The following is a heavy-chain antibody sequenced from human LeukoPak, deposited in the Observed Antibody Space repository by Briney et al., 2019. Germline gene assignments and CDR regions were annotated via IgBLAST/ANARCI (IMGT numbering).Heavy chain of an antibody. V-gene: IGHV4-61*01. CDR3: ARASEYSSGWYRLGY. D-gene: IGHD6-19*01. Sequence: SETLSLTCTVSGGSISSGSYYWSWIRQPPGKGLEWIGYIYYSGSTNYNPSLKSRVTISVDTSKNQFSLKLSSVTAADTAVYYCARASEYSSGWYRLGYWGQGTLVTVSS. CDR2: IYYSGST. J-gene: IGHJ4*02. CDR1: GGSISSGSYY.